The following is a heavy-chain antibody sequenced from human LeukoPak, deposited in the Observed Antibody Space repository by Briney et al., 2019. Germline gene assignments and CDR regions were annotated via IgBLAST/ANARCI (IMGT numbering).Heavy chain of an antibody. D-gene: IGHD1-1*01. V-gene: IGHV4-4*07. CDR1: GGSISSYY. CDR2: IYTSGST. CDR3: ARDKVVQLERRTHTGAHHWFDP. Sequence: SETLSLTCTVSGGSISSYYWSWIRQPAGKGLEWIGRIYTSGSTNYNPSLKSRVTMSVDTSKNQFSLKLSSVTAADTAVYYCARDKVVQLERRTHTGAHHWFDPWGQGTLVTVSS. J-gene: IGHJ5*02.